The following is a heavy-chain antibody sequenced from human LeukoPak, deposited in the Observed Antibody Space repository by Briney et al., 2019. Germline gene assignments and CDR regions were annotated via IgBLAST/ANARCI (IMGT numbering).Heavy chain of an antibody. V-gene: IGHV1-2*02. CDR3: ARQGGPMTVVVKVASDI. D-gene: IGHD3-22*01. Sequence: ASVKVSCKASGYTFTDYYMHWVRQAPGQGLEWMGWINPKSGGTNHAQRSQGRVTMTRDTSISTAYMELSSLGSDDTAVYYCARQGGPMTVVVKVASDIWGQGTMVTVSS. J-gene: IGHJ3*02. CDR1: GYTFTDYY. CDR2: INPKSGGT.